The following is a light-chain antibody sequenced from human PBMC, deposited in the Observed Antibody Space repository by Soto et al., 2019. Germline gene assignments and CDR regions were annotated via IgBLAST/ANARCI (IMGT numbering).Light chain of an antibody. J-gene: IGLJ3*02. CDR2: EVR. V-gene: IGLV2-14*01. CDR1: NRDIGAYNL. CDR3: SSYTTTSTLL. Sequence: QSALTQPASVSGSLGQSITICCTGSNRDIGAYNLVSWYQQYPDTAPKLIIYEVRNRPSGVSYRFTGSRSGNTASLTISALQADDESTFYCSSYTTTSTLLFGGGTKLTVL.